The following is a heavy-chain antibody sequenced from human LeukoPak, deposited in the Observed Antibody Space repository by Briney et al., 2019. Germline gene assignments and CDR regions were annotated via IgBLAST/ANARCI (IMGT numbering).Heavy chain of an antibody. CDR2: ISSSSSYI. CDR1: GFTFSSYS. Sequence: PGGSLRLSCAASGFTFSSYSMNWVRQAPGKGLEWVSSISSSSSYIYYADSVKGRFTISRDNSKNTLYLQMNSLRAEDTAVYYCARESQPATGPNNYGMDVWGQGTTVTVSS. CDR3: ARESQPATGPNNYGMDV. V-gene: IGHV3-21*01. J-gene: IGHJ6*02. D-gene: IGHD4-17*01.